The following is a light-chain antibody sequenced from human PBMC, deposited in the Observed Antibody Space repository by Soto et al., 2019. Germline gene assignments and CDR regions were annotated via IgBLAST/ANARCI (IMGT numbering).Light chain of an antibody. CDR3: AAWDDSLSGFYV. V-gene: IGLV1-44*01. J-gene: IGLJ1*01. CDR2: SNN. Sequence: QSVLTQPPSASGTPGQRVTISCSGSNSNIGSNTVNWYQQLPGTAPKLLIYSNNQRPSGVPDRFSGSKSGTSASLAISGLRSEDEADYYCAAWDDSLSGFYVFGTGTKVTVL. CDR1: NSNIGSNT.